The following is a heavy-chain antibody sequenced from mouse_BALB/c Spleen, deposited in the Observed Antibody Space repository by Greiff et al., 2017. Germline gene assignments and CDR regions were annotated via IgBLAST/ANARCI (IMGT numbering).Heavy chain of an antibody. V-gene: IGHV1-69*02. Sequence: VQLQQPGAELVRPGASVKLSCKASGYTFTSYWINWVKQRPGQGLEWIGNIYPSDSYTNYNQKFKDKATLTVDKSSSTAYMQLSSPTSEDSAVYYCTRKAFPGGYFDVWGAGTTVTVSS. CDR1: GYTFTSYW. CDR3: TRKAFPGGYFDV. J-gene: IGHJ1*01. CDR2: IYPSDSYT.